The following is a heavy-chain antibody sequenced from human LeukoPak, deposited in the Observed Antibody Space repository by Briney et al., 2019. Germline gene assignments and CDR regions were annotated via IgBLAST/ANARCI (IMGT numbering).Heavy chain of an antibody. V-gene: IGHV3-20*04. Sequence: GGSLRLSCAASGFIFDDYGMNWVRQGPGKGLEWVSSINRNGGNTAYADSVKGRFTISRDNAKNSLYLQMNSLRGEDTALYYCTRGWTGDPAPYFFDNWGQGTLVTVSS. CDR3: TRGWTGDPAPYFFDN. CDR1: GFIFDDYG. J-gene: IGHJ4*02. D-gene: IGHD3/OR15-3a*01. CDR2: INRNGGNT.